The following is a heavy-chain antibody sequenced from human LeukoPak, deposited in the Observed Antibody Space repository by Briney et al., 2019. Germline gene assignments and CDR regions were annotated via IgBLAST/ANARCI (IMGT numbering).Heavy chain of an antibody. CDR3: ARSGEYSSSSNQYYYMDV. CDR2: IKQDGSEK. D-gene: IGHD6-6*01. J-gene: IGHJ6*03. V-gene: IGHV3-7*01. Sequence: PGGSLRLSCAASGFTFSSYWMSWVRQAPGKGLEWVANIKQDGSEKYYVDSVKGRFTISRDNAKNSLYLQMNSLRAEDTAVYYCARSGEYSSSSNQYYYMDVWGKGTTVTVSS. CDR1: GFTFSSYW.